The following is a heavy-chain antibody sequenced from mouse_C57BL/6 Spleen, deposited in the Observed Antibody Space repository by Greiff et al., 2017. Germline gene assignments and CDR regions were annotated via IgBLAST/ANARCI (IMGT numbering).Heavy chain of an antibody. J-gene: IGHJ4*01. V-gene: IGHV5-4*01. CDR1: GFTFSSYA. CDR3: AREGDSPYAMDY. CDR2: ISDGGSYT. D-gene: IGHD2-12*01. Sequence: EVMLVESGGGLVKPGGSLKLSCAASGFTFSSYAMSWVRQTPEKRLEWVATISDGGSYTYYPDNVKGRFTISRDNAKNNLYLQMSHLKSEDTAMYYCAREGDSPYAMDYWGQGTSVTVAS.